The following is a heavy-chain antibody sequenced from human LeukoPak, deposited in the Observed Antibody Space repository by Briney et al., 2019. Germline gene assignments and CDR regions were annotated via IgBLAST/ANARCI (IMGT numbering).Heavy chain of an antibody. CDR1: GFTFSSYE. J-gene: IGHJ4*02. V-gene: IGHV3-48*03. D-gene: IGHD4-23*01. CDR3: ARESPSYGGNVFDY. CDR2: ISSSGTAI. Sequence: PGGSLRLSCAASGFTFSSYEMNWVRQASGKGLEWVSYISSSGTAIYYADSVKGRFTISRDNAKNSLYLQMNSLRAEDTAVYYCARESPSYGGNVFDYWGQGTLVTVSS.